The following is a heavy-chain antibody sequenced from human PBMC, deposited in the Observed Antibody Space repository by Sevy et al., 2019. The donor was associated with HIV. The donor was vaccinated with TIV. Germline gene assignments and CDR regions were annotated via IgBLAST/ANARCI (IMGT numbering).Heavy chain of an antibody. Sequence: SETLSLTCAVYGGSFSGYYWSWIRQPPGKGLEWIGEINHSGSTNYNPSLKSRVTISVDTSKNQFSLKLSSVTAADTAVYYCARGRYTYYYYYSMDVWGQGTTVTVSS. V-gene: IGHV4-34*01. CDR3: ARGRYTYYYYYSMDV. D-gene: IGHD1-26*01. CDR1: GGSFSGYY. J-gene: IGHJ6*02. CDR2: INHSGST.